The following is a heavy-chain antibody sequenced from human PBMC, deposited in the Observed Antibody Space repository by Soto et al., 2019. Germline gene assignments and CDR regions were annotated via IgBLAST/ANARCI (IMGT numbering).Heavy chain of an antibody. CDR1: GGSISSGGYY. CDR2: IYYSGST. Sequence: QVQLQESGPGLVKPSQTLSLTCTVSGGSISSGGYYWSWIRQHPGKGLEWIGYIYYSGSTYYNPSLKSRVTXSXDXPKNQFSLKLSSVTAADTAVYYCARVPTWSGYLFRYYYGMDVWGQGTTVTVSS. J-gene: IGHJ6*02. CDR3: ARVPTWSGYLFRYYYGMDV. D-gene: IGHD3-3*01. V-gene: IGHV4-31*03.